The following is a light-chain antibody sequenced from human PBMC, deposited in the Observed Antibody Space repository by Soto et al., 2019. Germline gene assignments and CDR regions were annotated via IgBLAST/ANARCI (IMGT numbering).Light chain of an antibody. J-gene: IGLJ1*01. Sequence: LTQPPSASGSPGQSVTISCTGTSSDVGDYNYVSWYQQHPGKAPKLMIYEVSRRPSGVPDRFSGSKSGNTASLTVSGLQAEDEADYYCSSYAGSNNYVFGTGTKVTVL. CDR3: SSYAGSNNYV. CDR2: EVS. CDR1: SSDVGDYNY. V-gene: IGLV2-8*01.